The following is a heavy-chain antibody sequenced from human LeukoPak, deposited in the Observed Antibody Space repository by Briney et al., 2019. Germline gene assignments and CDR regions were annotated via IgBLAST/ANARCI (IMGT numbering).Heavy chain of an antibody. V-gene: IGHV3-30*03. D-gene: IGHD2-8*01. CDR2: ISNDGSNK. J-gene: IGHJ4*02. CDR1: GFTFSSYS. Sequence: GGSLRLSCAASGFTFSSYSMHWVRQAPGKGLEWVAIISNDGSNKYYADSVKGRFTISRDNSKNTLYLQMNSLRAEDTAVYYCARSLPGVYYFDYWGQGTLVTVSS. CDR3: ARSLPGVYYFDY.